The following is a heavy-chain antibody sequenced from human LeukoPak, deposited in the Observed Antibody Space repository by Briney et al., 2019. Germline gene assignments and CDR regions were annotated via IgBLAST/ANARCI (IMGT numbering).Heavy chain of an antibody. Sequence: ASVKVSCKASGYTFTSYDINWVRQATGQGLEWMGWMNPNSGNTGYAQKFQGRVTMTRNTSIRTAYIELSSLRSEDTAVYYCAKGSTYYYDSSGYSPSGVDAFDIWGQGTMVTVSS. D-gene: IGHD3-22*01. CDR1: GYTFTSYD. J-gene: IGHJ3*02. CDR3: AKGSTYYYDSSGYSPSGVDAFDI. CDR2: MNPNSGNT. V-gene: IGHV1-8*01.